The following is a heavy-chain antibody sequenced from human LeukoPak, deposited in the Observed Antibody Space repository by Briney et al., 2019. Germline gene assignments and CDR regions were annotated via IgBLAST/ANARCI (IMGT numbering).Heavy chain of an antibody. CDR1: GGSISSYY. V-gene: IGHV4-39*01. Sequence: SETLSLTCTVSGGSISSYYWGWIRQPPGKALEWIGSIYYGGTTYYNPSLKSRVTISVDTSKKQFSLKLSSVTAADTAFYYCARQRDYYDSSGQSDFDSWGQGALVTVSS. D-gene: IGHD3-22*01. CDR3: ARQRDYYDSSGQSDFDS. J-gene: IGHJ4*02. CDR2: IYYGGTT.